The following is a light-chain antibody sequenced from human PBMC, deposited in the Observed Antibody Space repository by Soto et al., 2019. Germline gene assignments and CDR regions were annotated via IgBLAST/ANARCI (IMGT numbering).Light chain of an antibody. CDR3: QHNNSYSEA. CDR2: KAS. J-gene: IGKJ1*01. Sequence: DIQMTQSPSTLSGSVGDRVTITCRASQTISSWLAWYQQKPGKAPKLLIYKASTLKSGVTSRFSGSGSGTDFTLTISSLQPDDFASYYCQHNNSYSEAFGQGTKVELK. CDR1: QTISSW. V-gene: IGKV1-5*03.